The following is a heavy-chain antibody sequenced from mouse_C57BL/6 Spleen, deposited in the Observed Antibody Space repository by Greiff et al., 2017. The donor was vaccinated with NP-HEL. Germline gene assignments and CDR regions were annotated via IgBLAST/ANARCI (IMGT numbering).Heavy chain of an antibody. V-gene: IGHV5-9*01. J-gene: IGHJ2*01. Sequence: EVMLVESGGGLVKPGGSLKLSCAASGFTFSSYTMSWVRQTPEKRLEWVATISGGGGNTYYPDSVKGRFTISRDNAKNTLYLQMSRLRSEDTALYYCAGQGRYYFDYWGQGTTLTVSS. CDR2: ISGGGGNT. CDR3: AGQGRYYFDY. CDR1: GFTFSSYT.